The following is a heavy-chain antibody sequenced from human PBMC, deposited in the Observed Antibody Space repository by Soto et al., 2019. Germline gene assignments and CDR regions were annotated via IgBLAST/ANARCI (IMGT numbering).Heavy chain of an antibody. Sequence: EVQLVESGGGLVQPGESLTLPCAASGFTFSSYWMHWVRQAPGKGLVWVSRIKSDGSGTYYADSVKGRLTISRDNAKNTLYLQMNSLRVEDMAVYFCARGDGDRYDGNVYLGRHWGQGTLVTVSS. D-gene: IGHD2-21*01. J-gene: IGHJ4*02. CDR2: IKSDGSGT. CDR1: GFTFSSYW. V-gene: IGHV3-74*01. CDR3: ARGDGDRYDGNVYLGRH.